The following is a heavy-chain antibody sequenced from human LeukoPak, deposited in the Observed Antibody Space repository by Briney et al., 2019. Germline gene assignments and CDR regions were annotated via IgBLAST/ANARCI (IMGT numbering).Heavy chain of an antibody. CDR3: ARGLLGATTSYFDY. J-gene: IGHJ4*02. CDR2: ITYDGSNK. V-gene: IGHV3-30-3*01. D-gene: IGHD1-26*01. Sequence: GGSLRLSCAASGFTFSSNAMHWVRQAPGKGLEWLAVITYDGSNKYYADSVKGRFTISRDNSRNTLYLQMNSLRAEDTAVYYCARGLLGATTSYFDYWGQGTLVTVSS. CDR1: GFTFSSNA.